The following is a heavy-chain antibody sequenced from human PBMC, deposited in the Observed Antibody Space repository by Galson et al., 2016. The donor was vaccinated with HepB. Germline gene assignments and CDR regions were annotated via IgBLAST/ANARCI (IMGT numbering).Heavy chain of an antibody. Sequence: SLRLSCAVSGFIVSSKYMSWVRQAPGKGLEWIAWITSSSDTMYYADSVKGRFTISRDNAKNTLYLQMSSLRAEDTAVYYCARGHSANSFILDYWGQGTLVTVSS. J-gene: IGHJ4*02. V-gene: IGHV3-48*01. D-gene: IGHD4/OR15-4a*01. CDR3: ARGHSANSFILDY. CDR1: GFIVSSKY. CDR2: ITSSSDTM.